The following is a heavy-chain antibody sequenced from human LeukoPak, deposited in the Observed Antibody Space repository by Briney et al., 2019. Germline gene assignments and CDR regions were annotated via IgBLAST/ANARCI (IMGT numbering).Heavy chain of an antibody. J-gene: IGHJ4*02. CDR2: ISSSSSYI. CDR3: ARDAEDLVVVPAAVDY. Sequence: GRSLRLSCAASGFTFSSYSMNWVRQAPGKGLEWVSSISSSSSYIYYADSVKGRFTISRDNAKNSLYLQMNSLRAEDTAVYYCARDAEDLVVVPAAVDYWGQGTLVTVSS. D-gene: IGHD2-2*01. CDR1: GFTFSSYS. V-gene: IGHV3-21*03.